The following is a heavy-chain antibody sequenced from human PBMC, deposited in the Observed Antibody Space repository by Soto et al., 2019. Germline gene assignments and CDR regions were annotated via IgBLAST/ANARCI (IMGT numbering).Heavy chain of an antibody. J-gene: IGHJ4*02. D-gene: IGHD3-22*01. CDR2: IKQDGSEK. CDR3: ASPRGGDSSSYRPFDS. Sequence: GGSLRLSCAASGFTFSTYWMSWVRQAPGKGLEWVANIKQDGSEKYYMDSVTGRFTISRDNAKNSLYLQMNSLRAEDTAVYYCASPRGGDSSSYRPFDSWGQGTLVTVSS. V-gene: IGHV3-7*02. CDR1: GFTFSTYW.